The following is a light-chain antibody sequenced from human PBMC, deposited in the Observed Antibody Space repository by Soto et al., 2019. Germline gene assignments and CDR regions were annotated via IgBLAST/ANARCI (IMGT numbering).Light chain of an antibody. V-gene: IGLV2-14*01. J-gene: IGLJ1*01. Sequence: QSALTQPASVSGSPGQSINISCTGTSSDVGGYNYVSWYQQHPGKAPKFMIYEVTNRPSGVSNRFTGSKSVNTASLTISGRQAEDEADYCCASYTSSGTRVFGTGTKVTVL. CDR2: EVT. CDR3: ASYTSSGTRV. CDR1: SSDVGGYNY.